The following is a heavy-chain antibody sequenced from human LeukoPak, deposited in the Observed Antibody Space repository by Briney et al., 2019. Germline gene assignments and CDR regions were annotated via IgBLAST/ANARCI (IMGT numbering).Heavy chain of an antibody. D-gene: IGHD3-10*01. J-gene: IGHJ4*02. CDR1: GFTFSSYW. CDR3: ARYYSGSGSFDY. Sequence: GGSLILSCAASGFTFSSYWMSWVRQAPGKGLEWVANIKQDGSEKYYVDSVKGRFIISRDNAKNSLYLQMNSLRAEDTALYYCARYYSGSGSFDYWGQGTLVTVSS. CDR2: IKQDGSEK. V-gene: IGHV3-7*01.